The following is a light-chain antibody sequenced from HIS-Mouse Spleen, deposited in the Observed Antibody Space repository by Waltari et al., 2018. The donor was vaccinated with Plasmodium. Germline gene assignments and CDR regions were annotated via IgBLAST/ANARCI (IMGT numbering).Light chain of an antibody. CDR3: YSTDSSGNHRV. J-gene: IGLJ3*02. CDR2: EDS. CDR1: ALPKQY. Sequence: SYDLTQPPSVSVSPGQPARITSSGDALPKQYTYWYQQKSGQAPVLVIYEDSKRPSGIPGRFSGSSSGTMATLTISGAQVEDEADYYCYSTDSSGNHRVFGGGTKLTVL. V-gene: IGLV3-10*01.